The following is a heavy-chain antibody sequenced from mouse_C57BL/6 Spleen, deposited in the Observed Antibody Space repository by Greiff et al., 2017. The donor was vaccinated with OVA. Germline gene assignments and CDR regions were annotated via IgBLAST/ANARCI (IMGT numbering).Heavy chain of an antibody. V-gene: IGHV1-82*01. CDR1: GYAFSSSW. Sequence: VQLQQSGPELVKPGASVKISCKASGYAFSSSWMNWVKQRPGKGLEWIGRIYPGDGDTNYNGKFKGKATLTADKSSSTAYMQLSSLTSEDSAVYFCARERDGNYDYAMDYWGQGTSVTVSS. J-gene: IGHJ4*01. CDR3: ARERDGNYDYAMDY. D-gene: IGHD2-1*01. CDR2: IYPGDGDT.